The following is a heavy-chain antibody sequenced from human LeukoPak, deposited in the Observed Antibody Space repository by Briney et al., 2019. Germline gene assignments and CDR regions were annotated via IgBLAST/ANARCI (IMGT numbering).Heavy chain of an antibody. CDR2: IKQDGSAK. CDR3: ASREYYYGSGSYSQTPLFDY. Sequence: GGSLRLSCAASGFSLCSYLLSWVSQALGKGLGWVAHIKQDGSAKYYVDSVKGRFTISRDNAKNSLYLQMNSLRAEDTAVYYCASREYYYGSGSYSQTPLFDYWGQGTLVTVSS. J-gene: IGHJ4*02. D-gene: IGHD3-10*01. V-gene: IGHV3-7*01. CDR1: GFSLCSYL.